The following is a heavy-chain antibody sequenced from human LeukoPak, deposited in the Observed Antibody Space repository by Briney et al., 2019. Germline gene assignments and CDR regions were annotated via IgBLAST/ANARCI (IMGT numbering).Heavy chain of an antibody. CDR2: IYPGDSDT. Sequence: PGESLKISCKGSGYSFTSYWIGWVRQMPGKGLEWMGIIYPGDSDTRYSPSFQGQVTISADKSISTAYLQWSSLKASDTAMYYCARHGGSSGWTGGVDYWGQGTLVTVSS. V-gene: IGHV5-51*01. CDR3: ARHGGSSGWTGGVDY. J-gene: IGHJ4*02. D-gene: IGHD6-19*01. CDR1: GYSFTSYW.